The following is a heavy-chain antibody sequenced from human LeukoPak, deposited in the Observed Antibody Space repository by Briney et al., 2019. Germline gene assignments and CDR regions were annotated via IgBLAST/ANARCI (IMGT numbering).Heavy chain of an antibody. J-gene: IGHJ4*02. CDR2: ISYDGSNK. CDR3: ARETHSDALPELDY. CDR1: GSTFSSYA. V-gene: IGHV3-30-3*01. Sequence: GGSLRLSCAASGSTFSSYAMPWVRQAPGKGLEWVAVISYDGSNKYYADSVKGRFTISRDNSKNTLYLQMNSLRAEDTAVYYCARETHSDALPELDYWGQGTLVTVSS. D-gene: IGHD5-18*01.